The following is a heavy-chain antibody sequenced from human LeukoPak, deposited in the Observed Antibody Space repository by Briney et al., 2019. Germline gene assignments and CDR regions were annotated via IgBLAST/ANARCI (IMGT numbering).Heavy chain of an antibody. J-gene: IGHJ5*02. CDR3: AIMGRYCSGGSCRNWFDP. CDR2: IYTSGST. V-gene: IGHV4-4*09. Sequence: SETLSLTCTVSGGSISSYYWSWIRQPPGKGLEWIGYIYTSGSTNYNPSLKSRVTISVDTSKNQFSLKLSSVTAADTAVYYCAIMGRYCSGGSCRNWFDPWGQGTLVTVSS. D-gene: IGHD2-15*01. CDR1: GGSISSYY.